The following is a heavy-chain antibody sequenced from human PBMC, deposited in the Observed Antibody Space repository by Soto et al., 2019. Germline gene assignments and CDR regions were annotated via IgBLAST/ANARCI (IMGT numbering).Heavy chain of an antibody. D-gene: IGHD6-6*01. Sequence: PSETLSLTCTVSGGSISSGGYYWSWIRQHPGKGLEWIGYIYYSGSTYYNPSLKSRVTISVDTSKNQFSLKLSSVTAADTAVYYCAREVYSGSSKFDYWGQGTLVTVSS. CDR3: AREVYSGSSKFDY. J-gene: IGHJ4*02. CDR2: IYYSGST. V-gene: IGHV4-31*03. CDR1: GGSISSGGYY.